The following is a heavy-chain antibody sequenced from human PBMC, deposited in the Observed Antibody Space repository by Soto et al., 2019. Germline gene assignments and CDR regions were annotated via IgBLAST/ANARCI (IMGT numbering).Heavy chain of an antibody. CDR1: GYTFTSYG. Sequence: QVQLVQSGAEVKKPGASVKVSCKASGYTFTSYGISWVRQAPGQGLEWMGWISAYNGNTNYAQKLQGRVTMTPDTSTNTAYMELRNLRSDDTAVYYCARVIAAASDFDYWGQVTLVTVSS. V-gene: IGHV1-18*01. J-gene: IGHJ4*02. CDR2: ISAYNGNT. CDR3: ARVIAAASDFDY. D-gene: IGHD6-13*01.